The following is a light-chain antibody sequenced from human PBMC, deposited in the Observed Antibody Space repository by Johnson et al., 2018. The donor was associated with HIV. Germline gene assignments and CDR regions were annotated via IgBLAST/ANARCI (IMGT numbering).Light chain of an antibody. CDR1: SSNIGNNY. Sequence: QSVLTQPPSVSAAPGQKVTISCSGSSSNIGNNYVSWYQQLPGTAPKLLIYDNNKRPSGIPDRFSGSTSGTSATLCITALQTGDEADYYCGTWDSSLTTSYVFGTGTKVIVV. V-gene: IGLV1-51*01. CDR3: GTWDSSLTTSYV. J-gene: IGLJ1*01. CDR2: DNN.